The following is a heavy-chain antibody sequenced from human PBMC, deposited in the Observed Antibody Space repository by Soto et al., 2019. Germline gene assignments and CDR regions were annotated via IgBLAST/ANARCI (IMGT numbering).Heavy chain of an antibody. V-gene: IGHV4-4*02. CDR3: ARDGSGQPFDY. CDR2: IYHSGST. Sequence: QVQLQESGPGLVKPSGTLSLTCAVSSGSISSSNWWSWVRQPPGKGLEWIGEIYHSGSTNYNPSLKSGVTISVDKSKNQFSMKLSSVTAADTAVYYCARDGSGQPFDYWGRGTLVTVSS. CDR1: SGSISSSNW. J-gene: IGHJ4*02. D-gene: IGHD3-10*01.